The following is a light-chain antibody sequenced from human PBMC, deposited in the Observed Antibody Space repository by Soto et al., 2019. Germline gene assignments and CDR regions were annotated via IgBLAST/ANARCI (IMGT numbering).Light chain of an antibody. CDR3: SSYTTSSTPSYV. CDR2: EVS. J-gene: IGLJ1*01. Sequence: QSVLTQPASVSGSPGQSITISCTGTSIDVGDYSYVSWYQHHPGKAPKLIIYEVSNRPSGVSNRFSGSNSDNTASLTISGLLADDEADYYCSSYTTSSTPSYVFGTGTKLTVL. V-gene: IGLV2-14*01. CDR1: SIDVGDYSY.